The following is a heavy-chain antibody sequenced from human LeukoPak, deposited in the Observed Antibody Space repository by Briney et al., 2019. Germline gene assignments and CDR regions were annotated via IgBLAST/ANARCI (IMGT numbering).Heavy chain of an antibody. D-gene: IGHD2-2*01. J-gene: IGHJ4*02. CDR3: AKNGGYCSSTSCPFEF. Sequence: GGSLRLSCAASGFTFSSYAMSWVRQAPGKGLGWVSAISGSGGSTYYADPVKGRFTISRDNSKNTLYLQMNSLRAEDTAVYYCAKNGGYCSSTSCPFEFWGQGTLVTVSS. CDR2: ISGSGGST. V-gene: IGHV3-23*01. CDR1: GFTFSSYA.